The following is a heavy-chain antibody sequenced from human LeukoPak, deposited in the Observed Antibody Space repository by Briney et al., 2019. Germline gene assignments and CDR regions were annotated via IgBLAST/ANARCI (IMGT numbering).Heavy chain of an antibody. J-gene: IGHJ4*02. CDR3: ATHYRG. Sequence: GGSLRLSCVASGFMFNNYWMSWVRQAPGKGLEWVACIKEDGSEKYYVDSVKGRFTISRDNAKNSLYLQMNSLGAEDTAVYYCATHYRGGGQGTQVIVSS. CDR1: GFMFNNYW. CDR2: IKEDGSEK. V-gene: IGHV3-7*01. D-gene: IGHD3-10*01.